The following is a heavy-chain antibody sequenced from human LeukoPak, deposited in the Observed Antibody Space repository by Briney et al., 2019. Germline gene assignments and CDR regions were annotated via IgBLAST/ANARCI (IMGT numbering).Heavy chain of an antibody. J-gene: IGHJ4*02. CDR1: GFIFSSYA. D-gene: IGHD4-17*01. Sequence: GASLRLSCAASGFIFSSYAMSWVRQAPGKGRECVSAISGSGGSTYYADSVKGRFTISRDNSKHTLYLQMNSLRAEDTAVYYCAKDRVFYGDYFDYWGQGTLVTVSS. CDR2: ISGSGGST. V-gene: IGHV3-23*01. CDR3: AKDRVFYGDYFDY.